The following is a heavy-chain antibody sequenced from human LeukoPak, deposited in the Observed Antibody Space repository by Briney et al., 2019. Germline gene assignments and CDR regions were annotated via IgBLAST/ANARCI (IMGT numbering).Heavy chain of an antibody. CDR2: IYYSGST. CDR1: GGSISSYY. J-gene: IGHJ4*02. Sequence: SETLSLTCTVFGGSISSYYWSWIRQPPGKGLEWIGYIYYSGSTNYNPSLKSRVTMSVDTSKNQFSLKLSSVTAADTAVYYCAAAVAGSPYWGQGTLVTVSS. D-gene: IGHD6-19*01. CDR3: AAAVAGSPY. V-gene: IGHV4-59*01.